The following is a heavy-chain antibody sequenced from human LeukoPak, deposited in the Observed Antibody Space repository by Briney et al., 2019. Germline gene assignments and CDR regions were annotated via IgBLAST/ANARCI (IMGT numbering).Heavy chain of an antibody. Sequence: ASVNVSCMSSGYTLTSYGISWVRQAPGQGLEGMGWSSAYNGNTNYAQKLQGRVTMTTDTSTSTAYMELRSLRSDDTAVYYCARVPRPRVVPAPDYWGQGTLVTVSS. CDR2: SSAYNGNT. V-gene: IGHV1-18*01. J-gene: IGHJ4*02. CDR1: GYTLTSYG. CDR3: ARVPRPRVVPAPDY. D-gene: IGHD2-2*01.